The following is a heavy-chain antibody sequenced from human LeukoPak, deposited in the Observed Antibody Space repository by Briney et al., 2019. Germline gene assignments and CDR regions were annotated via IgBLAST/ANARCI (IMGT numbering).Heavy chain of an antibody. CDR2: FYYSGST. V-gene: IGHV4-59*01. D-gene: IGHD6-19*01. J-gene: IGHJ5*02. CDR3: ARVGSGWYPSWFDP. CDR1: GGSISSYH. Sequence: SETLSLTCTVSGGSISSYHWSWIRQPPGKGLEWIGFFYYSGSTNYNPSLKSRVTISVDTSKNQFSLKLSSVTAADTAVYYCARVGSGWYPSWFDPWGQGTLVTVSS.